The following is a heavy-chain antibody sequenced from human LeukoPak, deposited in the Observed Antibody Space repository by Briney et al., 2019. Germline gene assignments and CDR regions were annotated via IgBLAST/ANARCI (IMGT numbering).Heavy chain of an antibody. D-gene: IGHD3-10*01. CDR1: GYTFTSYD. CDR3: ARGGGDYGSGNLNWFDP. Sequence: ASVKVSCKASGYTFTSYDINWVRQATGQGLEWMGWMNPNSGNTGYAQKFQGRVTMTRNTSISTAYMELSSLRSEDTAVYYCARGGGDYGSGNLNWFDPWGQGTLVTVSS. V-gene: IGHV1-8*01. CDR2: MNPNSGNT. J-gene: IGHJ5*02.